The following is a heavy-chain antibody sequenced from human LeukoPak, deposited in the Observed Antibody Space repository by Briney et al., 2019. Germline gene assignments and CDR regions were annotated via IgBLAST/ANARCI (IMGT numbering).Heavy chain of an antibody. V-gene: IGHV4-59*01. CDR3: ARVPCSSTSCYHYYYYMDV. Sequence: SETLSLTCTVSGGSISSYYWSWVRQPQAPGLERMGYIYYSGSTNYNPSLKRRVTISVDTSKNQFSLKLSSVTAADTAVYYCARVPCSSTSCYHYYYYMDVWGKGTTVTVSS. CDR1: GGSISSYY. CDR2: IYYSGST. J-gene: IGHJ6*03. D-gene: IGHD2-2*01.